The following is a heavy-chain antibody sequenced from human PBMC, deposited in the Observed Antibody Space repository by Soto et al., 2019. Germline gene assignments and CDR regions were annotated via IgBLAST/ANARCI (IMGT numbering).Heavy chain of an antibody. CDR2: ISGSGGST. Sequence: GGSLRLSCAASGFTFSSYAMSWVRQAPGKGLEWVSAISGSGGSTYYADSVKGRFTISRDNSKNTLYLQMNSLRAEDTAVYYCAKALADVDIVATIAQGFDYWGQGTLVTVS. D-gene: IGHD5-12*01. V-gene: IGHV3-23*01. CDR3: AKALADVDIVATIAQGFDY. CDR1: GFTFSSYA. J-gene: IGHJ4*02.